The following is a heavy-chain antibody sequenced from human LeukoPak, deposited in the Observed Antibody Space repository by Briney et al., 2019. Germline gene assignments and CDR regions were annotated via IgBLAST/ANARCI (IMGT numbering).Heavy chain of an antibody. CDR2: ISYDGSNK. J-gene: IGHJ4*02. Sequence: GGSLRLSCAASGFTFSSYGIPWVRQAPGKGLEWVAVISYDGSNKYYADSVKGRFTISRDNSKNTLYLQMNSLRAEDTAVYYCARDLATVTTWALDYWGQGTLVTVSS. CDR1: GFTFSSYG. V-gene: IGHV3-30*03. CDR3: ARDLATVTTWALDY. D-gene: IGHD4-17*01.